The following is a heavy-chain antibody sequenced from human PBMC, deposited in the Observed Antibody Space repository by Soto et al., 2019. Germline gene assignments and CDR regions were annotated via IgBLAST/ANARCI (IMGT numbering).Heavy chain of an antibody. CDR3: AKALQYSSSRDYFYYGMDV. CDR2: MNSGGRS. Sequence: EVQLLESGGGLVQPGGSLRPSCAASGFTFSNYSMSWVRQAPGKGLEWVSGMNSGGRSYYADSVKGRFTISRDTSKNMLYLQMNSLRADDTAVFYCAKALQYSSSRDYFYYGMDVWGQGTTVTVSS. CDR1: GFTFSNYS. J-gene: IGHJ6*02. V-gene: IGHV3-23*01. D-gene: IGHD6-6*01.